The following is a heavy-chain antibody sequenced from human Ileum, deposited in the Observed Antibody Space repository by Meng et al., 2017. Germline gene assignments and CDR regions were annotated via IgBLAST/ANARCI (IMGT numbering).Heavy chain of an antibody. Sequence: QLQAPGPGLGTPPGTLSLPCAVAGGSISATNWWYWVRQPPGKGLEWLGEIHYTAGTNSNPSLKSRVTMSVDKAKNQFSLILTSVTAADTAVYYCARDPYSGGPGDYWGQGTLVTVSS. V-gene: IGHV4-4*03. CDR1: GGSISATNW. CDR3: ARDPYSGGPGDY. J-gene: IGHJ4*02. CDR2: IHYTAGT. D-gene: IGHD1-26*01.